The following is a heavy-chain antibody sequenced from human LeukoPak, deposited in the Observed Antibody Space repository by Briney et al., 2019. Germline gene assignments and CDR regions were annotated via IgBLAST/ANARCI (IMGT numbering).Heavy chain of an antibody. CDR1: GGSISSYY. CDR2: IYYSGST. V-gene: IGHV4-59*08. Sequence: SETLSLTCTVSGGSISSYYWSWIRQPPGKGLEWIGYIYYSGSTNYNPSLKSRVTISVDTSKNQFSLKLSSVTAADTAVYYCARHRYCTSTSCTFYFDSWGQGRLVTVSS. CDR3: ARHRYCTSTSCTFYFDS. D-gene: IGHD2-2*01. J-gene: IGHJ4*02.